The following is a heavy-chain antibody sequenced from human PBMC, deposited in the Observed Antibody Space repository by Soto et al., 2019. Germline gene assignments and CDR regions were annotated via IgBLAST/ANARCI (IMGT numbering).Heavy chain of an antibody. D-gene: IGHD2-15*01. CDR2: IDPDDSYT. CDR3: ARLPPPTYCSGSTCSGY. CDR1: GYSFTNYW. V-gene: IGHV5-10-1*01. Sequence: PGESLKISCKGSGYSFTNYWINWVRQMPGKGLEWMGRIDPDDSYTNYSPSFQGHVTISVDKSISTAYLQWSSLQASDTAIYYCARLPPPTYCSGSTCSGYWGQGTLVPVSS. J-gene: IGHJ4*02.